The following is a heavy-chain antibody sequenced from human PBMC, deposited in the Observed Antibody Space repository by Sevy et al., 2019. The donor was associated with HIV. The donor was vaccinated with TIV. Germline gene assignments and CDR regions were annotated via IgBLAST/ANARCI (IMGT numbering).Heavy chain of an antibody. CDR3: ARSGDYYDSSGYVPSYYYYGMDV. J-gene: IGHJ6*02. CDR2: IYHSGST. D-gene: IGHD3-22*01. Sequence: SETLSLTCTVSGGSISSGDYYWSWIRQPPGKGLEWIGYIYHSGSTYYNPSLKSRLTISEDTSKNQFSLKLSSVTAADMAVYYCARSGDYYDSSGYVPSYYYYGMDVWGQGTTVTVSS. CDR1: GGSISSGDYY. V-gene: IGHV4-30-4*01.